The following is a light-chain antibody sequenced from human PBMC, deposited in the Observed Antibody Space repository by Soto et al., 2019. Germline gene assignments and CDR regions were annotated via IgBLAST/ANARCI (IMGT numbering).Light chain of an antibody. CDR2: DAS. J-gene: IGKJ4*01. Sequence: EFGLTQSPGTVSLSPGERATLSCRASQTVRNNYLAWYQQKPGQAPRLLIYDASSRATGIPDRFSGGGSGTDFTLTISRLEPEDFAVYYCQQFSSYPLTFGGGTKVDI. V-gene: IGKV3-20*01. CDR3: QQFSSYPLT. CDR1: QTVRNNY.